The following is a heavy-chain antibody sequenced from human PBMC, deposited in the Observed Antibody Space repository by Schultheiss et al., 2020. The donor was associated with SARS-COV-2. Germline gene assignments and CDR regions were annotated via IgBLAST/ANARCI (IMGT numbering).Heavy chain of an antibody. CDR2: INHSGST. CDR3: ARSAIVVVITVRAFDI. J-gene: IGHJ3*02. V-gene: IGHV4-38-2*01. Sequence: SETLSLTCAVSGYSISSGYYWGWIRQPPGKGLEWIGEINHSGSTNYNPSLKSRVTISVDTSKNQFSLKLSSVTAADTAVYYCARSAIVVVITVRAFDIWGQGTMVTVSS. CDR1: GYSISSGYY. D-gene: IGHD3-22*01.